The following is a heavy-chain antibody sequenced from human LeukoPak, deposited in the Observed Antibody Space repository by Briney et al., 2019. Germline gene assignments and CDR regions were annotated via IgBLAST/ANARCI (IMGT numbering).Heavy chain of an antibody. J-gene: IGHJ5*02. CDR2: AYYSGNT. CDR3: AKGAGPPWFDP. CDR1: GGSISSRSYY. Sequence: PSETLSLTCTVSGGSISSRSYYWGWIRQPPGKGLQWIGNAYYSGNTYYNPSLKSRVTISRDTSKNQFSLKVTSVTAADTAVYYCAKGAGPPWFDPWGQGTLVTVSS. V-gene: IGHV4-39*07. D-gene: IGHD6-19*01.